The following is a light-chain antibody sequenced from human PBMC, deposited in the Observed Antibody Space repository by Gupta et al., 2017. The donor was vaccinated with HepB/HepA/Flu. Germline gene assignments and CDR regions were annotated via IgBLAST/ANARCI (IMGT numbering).Light chain of an antibody. CDR3: QQRSKWLT. CDR2: DAS. V-gene: IGKV3-11*01. J-gene: IGKJ4*01. Sequence: EIVLTQPPATLSLSPGERVTLSCRASQSISNYLAWYQQKPGQAPRLLIYDASNRATGIPARFSGSGSGTDFTLTISSLETEDFAVYYCQQRSKWLTFGGGTKVEIK. CDR1: QSISNY.